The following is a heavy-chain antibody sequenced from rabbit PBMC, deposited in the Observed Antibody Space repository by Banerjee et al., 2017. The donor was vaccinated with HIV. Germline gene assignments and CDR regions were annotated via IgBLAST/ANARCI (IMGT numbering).Heavy chain of an antibody. V-gene: IGHV1S40*01. CDR2: INTSSGNT. D-gene: IGHD8-1*01. CDR1: GFSFSNGYV. CDR3: ARGDSSDYTGYNL. J-gene: IGHJ4*01. Sequence: SGFSFSNGYVMCWVRQAPGKGLEWIACINTSSGNTVYASWAKGRFTISKTSSTTVTLQMTSLTAADTATYFCARGDSSDYTGYNLWGPGTLVTVS.